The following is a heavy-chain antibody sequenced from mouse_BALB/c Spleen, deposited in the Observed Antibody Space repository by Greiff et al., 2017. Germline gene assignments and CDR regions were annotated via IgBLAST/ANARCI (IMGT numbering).Heavy chain of an antibody. V-gene: IGHV1-69*02. CDR2: IDPSDSET. Sequence: QVQLQQPGAELVKPGAPVKLSCKASGYTFTSYWMNWVKQRPGRGLEWIGRIDPSDSETHYNQKFKDKATLTVDKSSSTAYIQLSSLTSEDSAVYYCARDGETGTGGYAMDYWGQGTSVTVSS. D-gene: IGHD4-1*01. CDR3: ARDGETGTGGYAMDY. CDR1: GYTFTSYW. J-gene: IGHJ4*01.